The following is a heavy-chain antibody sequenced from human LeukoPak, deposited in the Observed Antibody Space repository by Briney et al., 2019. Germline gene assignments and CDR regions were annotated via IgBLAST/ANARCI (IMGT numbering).Heavy chain of an antibody. V-gene: IGHV3-49*03. CDR2: LRSEAYGGTP. CDR3: TRDQTPYY. Sequence: GGSLRFSCVASGFTFRDCNMRWIRQAPGKGLEWVGFLRSEAYGGTPEYAASVKGRFTISRDDSKSIGYLQMNSVKTEDTGVYYCTRDQTPYYWGQGTLVTVSS. J-gene: IGHJ4*02. CDR1: GFTFRDCN.